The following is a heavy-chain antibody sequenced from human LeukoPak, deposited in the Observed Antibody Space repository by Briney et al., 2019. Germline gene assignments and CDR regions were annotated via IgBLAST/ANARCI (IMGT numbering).Heavy chain of an antibody. Sequence: SETLSLTCAVYGGSFSGYYWSWIRQPPGKGLEWIGEINHSGSTNYNPSLKSRVTISVDTSKNQFSLKLSSVTAADTAVYYCARANLLLPKHESGFDYWGQGTLATVSS. CDR2: INHSGST. J-gene: IGHJ4*02. CDR3: ARANLLLPKHESGFDY. CDR1: GGSFSGYY. D-gene: IGHD2-15*01. V-gene: IGHV4-34*01.